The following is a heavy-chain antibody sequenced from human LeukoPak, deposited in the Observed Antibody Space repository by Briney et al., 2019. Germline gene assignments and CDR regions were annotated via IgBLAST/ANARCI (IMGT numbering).Heavy chain of an antibody. Sequence: ASVKVSCKASGYTFIDYYLHWVRQAPGQGLEWMGRINPNSGGAKYGQKFQGRVTMTRDTSVTTVYMELSRLRSDDTAVYYCARDSRGNSDFYYYYGMDVWGQGTTVIVSS. CDR1: GYTFIDYY. CDR2: INPNSGGA. V-gene: IGHV1-2*06. J-gene: IGHJ6*02. D-gene: IGHD4-11*01. CDR3: ARDSRGNSDFYYYYGMDV.